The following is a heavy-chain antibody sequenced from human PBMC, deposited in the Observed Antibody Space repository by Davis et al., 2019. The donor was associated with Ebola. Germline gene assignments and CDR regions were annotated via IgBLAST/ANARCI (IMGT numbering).Heavy chain of an antibody. CDR2: IGGSDGTI. J-gene: IGHJ4*02. D-gene: IGHD2-2*01. CDR1: GFTFSSHR. CDR3: ARSLGDIVLVPAALVPDY. V-gene: IGHV3-48*02. Sequence: GESLKISCAASGFTFSSHRMNWVRQTPGKGLEWVSYIGGSDGTIYYADSVKGRFTISRDNAKNSLYLQMNSLRDEDTAVYYCARSLGDIVLVPAALVPDYWGQGTLVTVSS.